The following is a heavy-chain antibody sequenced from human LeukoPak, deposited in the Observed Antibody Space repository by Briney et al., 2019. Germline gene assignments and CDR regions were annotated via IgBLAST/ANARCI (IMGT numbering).Heavy chain of an antibody. D-gene: IGHD6-19*01. J-gene: IGHJ3*02. Sequence: GESLKISCKGSGYSFTSYWISWVRQMPGKGLEWMGRIDPSDSYTNYSPSFQGHVTISADKSINTAYLQWSSLKASDTAMYYCGRRLQTAVAGTGAFDIWGQGTMVTVSS. V-gene: IGHV5-10-1*01. CDR3: GRRLQTAVAGTGAFDI. CDR2: IDPSDSYT. CDR1: GYSFTSYW.